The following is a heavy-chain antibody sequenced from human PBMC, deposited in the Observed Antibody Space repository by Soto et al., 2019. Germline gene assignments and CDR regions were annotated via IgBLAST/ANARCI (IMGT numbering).Heavy chain of an antibody. V-gene: IGHV4-34*01. CDR3: ARDGLTKRVTTHIDYYYYMDV. CDR1: GGSFSGYY. CDR2: INHSGST. J-gene: IGHJ6*03. Sequence: QVQLQQWGAGLLKPSETLSLTCAVYGGSFSGYYWSWIRQPPGKGLEWIGEINHSGSTNYNPSLKSRVTISVDTSKTQVSLKLSSVTAADTAVYYCARDGLTKRVTTHIDYYYYMDVWGKGTTVTVSS. D-gene: IGHD4-17*01.